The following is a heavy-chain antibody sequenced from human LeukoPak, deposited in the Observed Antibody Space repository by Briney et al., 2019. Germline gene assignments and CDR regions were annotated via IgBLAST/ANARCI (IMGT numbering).Heavy chain of an antibody. Sequence: SETLSLTCTVSGGSISSGGYYWRWIRQHPGKGLEWIGYIYYSGSTYYNPSLKSRVTISVDTSKNQFSLKLSSVTAADTAVYYCARGALLWFGEGSWFDPWGQGTLVTVSS. CDR2: IYYSGST. V-gene: IGHV4-31*03. CDR3: ARGALLWFGEGSWFDP. CDR1: GGSISSGGYY. J-gene: IGHJ5*02. D-gene: IGHD3-10*01.